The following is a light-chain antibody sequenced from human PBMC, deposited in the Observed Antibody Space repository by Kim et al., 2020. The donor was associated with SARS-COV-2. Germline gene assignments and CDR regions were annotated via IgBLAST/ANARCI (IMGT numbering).Light chain of an antibody. V-gene: IGLV3-1*01. CDR3: QTWDSSSVI. Sequence: VSQGQTARITCSGDKLEDKYVCWYQQKAVQSPVLLIYQDTKWPSGIPERFSGSNSGNTATLTISGTQAMDEADYYCQTWDSSSVIFGGGTKLTVL. CDR1: KLEDKY. J-gene: IGLJ2*01. CDR2: QDT.